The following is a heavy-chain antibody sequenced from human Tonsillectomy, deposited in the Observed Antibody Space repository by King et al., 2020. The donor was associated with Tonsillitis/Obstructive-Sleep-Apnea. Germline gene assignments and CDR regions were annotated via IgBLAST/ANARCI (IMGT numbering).Heavy chain of an antibody. CDR1: GGSFSGYY. D-gene: IGHD3-10*01. Sequence: VQLQQWGAGLLKPSETLSLTCAVYGGSFSGYYWSWIRQPPGKGLEWIGEINHSGSTNYNPSLKSRVTISVDTSKNQFSLKLSSVTAADTAVYYCARVVGVQGVIPANFDYWGQGTLVTVSS. J-gene: IGHJ4*02. CDR2: INHSGST. CDR3: ARVVGVQGVIPANFDY. V-gene: IGHV4-34*01.